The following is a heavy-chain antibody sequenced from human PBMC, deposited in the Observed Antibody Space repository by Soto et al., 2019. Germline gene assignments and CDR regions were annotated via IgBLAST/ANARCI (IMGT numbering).Heavy chain of an antibody. CDR2: IDPSDSDT. Sequence: PGESLKISCKGSGYSFTSYWITWVRQMPGKGLEWMGRIDPSDSDTNYSPSFQGHVTISADKSIITAYLQWSSLKASDTAMYYCARVSSSWHILLGYYGMDVWGQGTTVTVSS. D-gene: IGHD6-13*01. J-gene: IGHJ6*02. V-gene: IGHV5-10-1*01. CDR3: ARVSSSWHILLGYYGMDV. CDR1: GYSFTSYW.